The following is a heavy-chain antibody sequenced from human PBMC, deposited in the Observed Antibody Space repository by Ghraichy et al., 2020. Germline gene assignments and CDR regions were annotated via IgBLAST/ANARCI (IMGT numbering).Heavy chain of an antibody. J-gene: IGHJ5*02. D-gene: IGHD2-21*01. CDR1: GFTFSSYA. CDR2: ISGSGGST. Sequence: GGSLRLSCAVSGFTFSSYAMSWVRQAPGKGLEWVSGISGSGGSTYYADSVKGRFTISRDNSKNTLYLQMNSLRAEDTAVYYCAKGLYSGTGWFDPWGQGTLVTVSS. CDR3: AKGLYSGTGWFDP. V-gene: IGHV3-23*01.